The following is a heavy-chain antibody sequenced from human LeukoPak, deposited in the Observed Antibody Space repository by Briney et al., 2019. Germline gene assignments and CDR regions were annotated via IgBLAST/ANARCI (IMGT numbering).Heavy chain of an antibody. CDR3: AKARSSSLLNDFGP. CDR1: GFTFSSYA. V-gene: IGHV3-23*01. J-gene: IGHJ5*02. D-gene: IGHD6-13*01. CDR2: ISGSGGST. Sequence: GGSLRLSCAASGFTFSSYAMSWVRQAPGKGLEWVSAISGSGGSTYYADSVKGRFTISRDNSKNTLYLQMNSLRADDTAFYFCAKARSSSLLNDFGPWGQGTLVTVSS.